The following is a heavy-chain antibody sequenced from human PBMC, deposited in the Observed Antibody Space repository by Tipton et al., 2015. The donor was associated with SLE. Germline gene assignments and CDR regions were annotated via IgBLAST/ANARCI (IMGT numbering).Heavy chain of an antibody. D-gene: IGHD6-6*01. CDR3: ARSGGSSSRHFDY. Sequence: TLSLTCTVSGGSISSGDYYWSWIRQPPGKGLEWIGEINHSGSTNYNPSLKSRVTISVDTSKNQFSLKLSSVTAADTAVYYCARSGGSSSRHFDYWGQGTLVTVSS. V-gene: IGHV4-30-4*01. J-gene: IGHJ4*02. CDR2: INHSGST. CDR1: GGSISSGDYY.